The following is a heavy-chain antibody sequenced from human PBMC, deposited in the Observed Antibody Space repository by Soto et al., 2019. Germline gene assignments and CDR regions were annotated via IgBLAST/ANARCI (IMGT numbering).Heavy chain of an antibody. Sequence: ASVKVSCKASGYTFTGYYMHWVRQAPGQGLEWMGWINPNSGGTNYAQKFQGWVTMTRDTSISTAYMELSRLRSDDTAVYYCARGGHYDFRSGYYIPVFDYWGQGTLVTVSS. CDR3: ARGGHYDFRSGYYIPVFDY. V-gene: IGHV1-2*04. CDR2: INPNSGGT. D-gene: IGHD3-3*01. J-gene: IGHJ4*02. CDR1: GYTFTGYY.